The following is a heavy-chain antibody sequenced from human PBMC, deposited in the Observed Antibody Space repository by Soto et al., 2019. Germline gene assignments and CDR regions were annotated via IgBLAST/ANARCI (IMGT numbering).Heavy chain of an antibody. V-gene: IGHV4-59*01. Sequence: SATLSLTWTVSGGSISGYYWSWIRQPPGKGLEWIGYIFYSGSTNYNPSLRSRVTISVDTSKNQFSLRLSSVTTADTAMYYCARVGSSGWSPDYWGQGTLVTVSS. J-gene: IGHJ4*02. CDR2: IFYSGST. CDR3: ARVGSSGWSPDY. D-gene: IGHD6-19*01. CDR1: GGSISGYY.